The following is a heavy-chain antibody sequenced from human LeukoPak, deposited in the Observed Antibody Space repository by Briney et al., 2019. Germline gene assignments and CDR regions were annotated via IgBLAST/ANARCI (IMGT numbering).Heavy chain of an antibody. CDR2: ISRSGSTR. D-gene: IGHD3-22*01. Sequence: GGSLRLSCAISGFTFSACELTWVRQAPGKGLEWVSYISRSGSTRYYADSVKGRFTISRDNAKNSLYLQMNSLRAEDTAVYYCARALRYYSDSSGYAFDYWGQGTLVTVSS. CDR3: ARALRYYSDSSGYAFDY. J-gene: IGHJ4*02. CDR1: GFTFSACE. V-gene: IGHV3-48*03.